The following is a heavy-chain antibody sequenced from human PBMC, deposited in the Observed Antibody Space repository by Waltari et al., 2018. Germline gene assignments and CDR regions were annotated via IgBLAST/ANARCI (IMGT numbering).Heavy chain of an antibody. CDR3: ARDLMSSSAFDI. CDR1: GFTFSSYS. CDR2: ISSSSSYI. Sequence: EVQLVESGGGLVKPGGSLRLSCAASGFTFSSYSMNWVRQAPGKGLEWVSSISSSSSYIYYADSVKGRFTISRDNAKNSLYLKMNSLRAEDTAVYYCARDLMSSSAFDIWGQGTMVTVSS. J-gene: IGHJ3*02. V-gene: IGHV3-21*01. D-gene: IGHD2-8*01.